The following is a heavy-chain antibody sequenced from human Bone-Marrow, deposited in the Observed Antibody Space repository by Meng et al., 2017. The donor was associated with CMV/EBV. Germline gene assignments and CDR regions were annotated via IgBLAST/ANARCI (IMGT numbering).Heavy chain of an antibody. Sequence: ASVKVSCKASGYTFTSYDINWVRQATGQGLEWMGWMNPNSGNTGYAQKFQGRVTMTRNTYISTAYMELNSLRSEDTAVYYCAREEGGNILLVPASNWGQGTRVTVSS. CDR2: MNPNSGNT. V-gene: IGHV1-8*01. CDR3: AREEGGNILLVPASN. D-gene: IGHD2-2*01. CDR1: GYTFTSYD. J-gene: IGHJ4*02.